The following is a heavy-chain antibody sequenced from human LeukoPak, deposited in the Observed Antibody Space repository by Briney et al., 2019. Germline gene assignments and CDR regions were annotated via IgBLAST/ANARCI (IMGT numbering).Heavy chain of an antibody. CDR2: IWYGGSNK. V-gene: IGHV3-33*06. Sequence: GGSLRLSCAASGFTFSSYGMHWVRQAPGKGLEWVAVIWYGGSNKYYADSVKGRFTISRDNSKNTLFLLMNGLRAEDTAVYYCAKVSSDFWGSYTFDHWGQGTPVTVSS. J-gene: IGHJ4*02. CDR3: AKVSSDFWGSYTFDH. D-gene: IGHD3-3*01. CDR1: GFTFSSYG.